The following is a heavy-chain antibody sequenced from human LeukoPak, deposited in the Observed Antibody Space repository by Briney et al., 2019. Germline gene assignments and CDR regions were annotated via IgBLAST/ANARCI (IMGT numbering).Heavy chain of an antibody. V-gene: IGHV3-48*01. CDR2: ISSSSSTI. J-gene: IGHJ4*02. CDR3: ARELITFGGVIVDY. D-gene: IGHD3-16*02. CDR1: GFTFSSYS. Sequence: GGSLRLSCAASGFTFSSYSMNWVRQAPGKGLEWVSYISSSSSTIYYADSVKGRFTISRDNAKNSLYLQMNSLRAEDTAVYYCARELITFGGVIVDYWGQGTLVTVSS.